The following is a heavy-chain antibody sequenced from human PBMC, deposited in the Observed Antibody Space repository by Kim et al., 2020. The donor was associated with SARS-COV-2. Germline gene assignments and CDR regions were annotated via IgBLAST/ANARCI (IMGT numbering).Heavy chain of an antibody. CDR1: GFTFSNAW. CDR3: RFAGYYSYAMDV. Sequence: GGSLRLSCAASGFTFSNAWMSWDRQAPGKGLEWVGRIKSKTDGGTTDYAAPVKGRFSISRDDSKNTLYLQMNSLKTEDTAVYYCRFAGYYSYAMDVWGQGTTVTVSS. D-gene: IGHD3-10*01. J-gene: IGHJ6*02. V-gene: IGHV3-15*01. CDR2: IKSKTDGGTT.